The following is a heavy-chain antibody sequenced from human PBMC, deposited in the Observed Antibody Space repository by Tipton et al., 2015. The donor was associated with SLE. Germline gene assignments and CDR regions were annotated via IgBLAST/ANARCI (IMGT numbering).Heavy chain of an antibody. Sequence: SLRLSCTLSSGSISSSDWWSWVRQPPGKGLEWIGEIYRSGSATYNPSLKSRVTISMDKSKDQFSLNLASVTPADTAVYYCARNGFYSLDYWGQGTLVTVSS. CDR3: ARNGFYSLDY. D-gene: IGHD3-22*01. J-gene: IGHJ4*02. CDR1: SGSISSSDW. V-gene: IGHV4-4*02. CDR2: IYRSGSA.